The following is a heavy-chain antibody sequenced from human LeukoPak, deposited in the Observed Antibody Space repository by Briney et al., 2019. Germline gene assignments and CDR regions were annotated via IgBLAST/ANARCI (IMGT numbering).Heavy chain of an antibody. D-gene: IGHD1-1*01. CDR2: INHSGST. Sequence: PSETLSLTCAVYGGSLSGYYWSWIRQPPGKGLEWIGEINHSGSTNYNPSLKSRVTISVDTSKNQFSLKLSSVTAADTAVYYCARGTTVSYYYYYYMDVWGKGTTVTVSS. J-gene: IGHJ6*03. CDR1: GGSLSGYY. V-gene: IGHV4-34*01. CDR3: ARGTTVSYYYYYYMDV.